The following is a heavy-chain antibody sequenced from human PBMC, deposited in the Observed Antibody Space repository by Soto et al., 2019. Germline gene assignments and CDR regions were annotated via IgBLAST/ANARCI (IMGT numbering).Heavy chain of an antibody. J-gene: IGHJ5*02. CDR2: ISGSGGST. CDR1: GFTFSSYA. V-gene: IGHV3-23*01. CDR3: AKAPIYSSSSSWFDP. D-gene: IGHD6-6*01. Sequence: LRLSCAASGFTFSSYAMSWVRQAPGKGLEWVSAISGSGGSTYYADSVKGRFTISRDNSKNTLYLQMNSLRAEDTAVYYCAKAPIYSSSSSWFDPWGQGTLVTVSS.